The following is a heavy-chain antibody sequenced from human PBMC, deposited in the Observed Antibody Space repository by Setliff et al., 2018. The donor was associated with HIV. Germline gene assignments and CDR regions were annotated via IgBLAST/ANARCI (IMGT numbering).Heavy chain of an antibody. D-gene: IGHD2-15*01. CDR1: GGSISTYY. V-gene: IGHV4-59*12. CDR2: IYFTGGT. J-gene: IGHJ3*02. Sequence: SETLSLTCTVPGGSISTYYWSWIRQPPGKGLEWIGSIYFTGGTIYNPSLRSRVTLSVDTSQNQFSLRLTSVTAADTAIYYCARVFPPIRGAPFGTPPGAFDIWGQGTMVTVSS. CDR3: ARVFPPIRGAPFGTPPGAFDI.